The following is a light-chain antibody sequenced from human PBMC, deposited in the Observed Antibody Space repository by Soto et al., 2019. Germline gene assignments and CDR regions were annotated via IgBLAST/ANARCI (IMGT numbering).Light chain of an antibody. CDR1: QSVSSN. J-gene: IGKJ1*01. Sequence: EIVMTQSPATLSVSPGERATLSCRASQSVSSNLAWYQQKPGQAPRLLIYGASSRATGIPDRFSGSGSGTDFTLTISRLEPEDYAVYYCQQYGHSLWTFGQGTKVEIK. V-gene: IGKV3-20*01. CDR3: QQYGHSLWT. CDR2: GAS.